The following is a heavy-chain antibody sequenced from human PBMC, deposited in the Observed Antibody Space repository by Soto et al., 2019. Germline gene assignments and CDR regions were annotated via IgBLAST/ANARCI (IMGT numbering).Heavy chain of an antibody. D-gene: IGHD2-15*01. V-gene: IGHV1-18*01. CDR3: ARDNLWDIVVVVAATRDAFDI. J-gene: IGHJ3*02. CDR1: GYTFTSYG. Sequence: QVQLVQSGAEVKKPGASVKVSCKASGYTFTSYGISWVRQAPGQGLEWMGWISAYNGNTNYAQKLQGRVTMTTDTSTSTAHMELWSLRSDDTAVYYCARDNLWDIVVVVAATRDAFDIWGQGTMVTVSS. CDR2: ISAYNGNT.